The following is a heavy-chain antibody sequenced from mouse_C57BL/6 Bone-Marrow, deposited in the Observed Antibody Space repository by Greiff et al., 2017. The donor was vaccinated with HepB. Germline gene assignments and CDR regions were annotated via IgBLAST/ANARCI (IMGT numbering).Heavy chain of an antibody. J-gene: IGHJ3*01. V-gene: IGHV5-9*01. D-gene: IGHD4-1*01. CDR1: GFTFSSYT. CDR3: ARLTGTWFAY. Sequence: EVKLVESGGGLVKPGGSLKLSCAASGFTFSSYTMSWVRQTPEKRLEWVATISGGGGNTYYPDSVKGRFNISRDNAKNTLYLQMSSLRAEDTALYYCARLTGTWFAYWGQGTLVTVSA. CDR2: ISGGGGNT.